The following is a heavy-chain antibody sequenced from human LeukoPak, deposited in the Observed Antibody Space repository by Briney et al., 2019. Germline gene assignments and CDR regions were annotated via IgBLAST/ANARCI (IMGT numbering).Heavy chain of an antibody. Sequence: GGSLRLSCAASEFTFSSSGVLWVRQAPGKGLEWVAVIWFDGSEKYYADSVKGRFTISRDNSKNTLYLQMNSLRSEDTAVYYCARDISSGYLAADYWGQGTLVTVSS. CDR1: EFTFSSSG. CDR2: IWFDGSEK. CDR3: ARDISSGYLAADY. V-gene: IGHV3-33*01. D-gene: IGHD3-22*01. J-gene: IGHJ4*02.